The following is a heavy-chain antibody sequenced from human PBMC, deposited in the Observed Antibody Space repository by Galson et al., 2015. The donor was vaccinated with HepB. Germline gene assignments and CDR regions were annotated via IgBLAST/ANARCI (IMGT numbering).Heavy chain of an antibody. CDR1: GYRFTSYW. V-gene: IGHV5-51*01. CDR3: ARQVVSFGELSRCFDP. D-gene: IGHD3-10*01. J-gene: IGHJ5*02. CDR2: IYPGDSDT. Sequence: QSGAEVKKPGESLKISCKGSGYRFTSYWIGWVRQMPGKGLEWMGIIYPGDSDTRYTPSFQGQVTISADKSINTAYLQWSSLKASDTAMYYCARQVVSFGELSRCFDPWGQGTLVTVSS.